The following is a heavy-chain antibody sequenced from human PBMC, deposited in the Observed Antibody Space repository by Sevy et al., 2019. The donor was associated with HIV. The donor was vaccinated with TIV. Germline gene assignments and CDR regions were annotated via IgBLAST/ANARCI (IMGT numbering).Heavy chain of an antibody. CDR1: GFTFSSYA. V-gene: IGHV3-30*04. Sequence: GGSLRLSCAASGFTFSSYAMHWVRQAPGKGLEWVAVISYDGSNKYYADSVKGRFTISRDNSKNTLYLQMNGLRAEDTAVYYCARDMEPCPTVDFWAYYYGMEVWGQGTTGHRLL. CDR2: ISYDGSNK. D-gene: IGHD3-3*01. J-gene: IGHJ6*01. CDR3: ARDMEPCPTVDFWAYYYGMEV.